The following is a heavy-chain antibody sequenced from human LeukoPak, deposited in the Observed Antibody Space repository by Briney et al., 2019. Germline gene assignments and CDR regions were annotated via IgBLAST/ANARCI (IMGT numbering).Heavy chain of an antibody. Sequence: PGGSLRLSCAASGLTFSTSWVHWVRHAPGKGLVWVSRINSGGSTIDYADSVKGRFTISRDNAKNTLYLQMNSLRVEDTATYYCARAGSFRFDYWGQGTLVTVSS. CDR3: ARAGSFRFDY. J-gene: IGHJ4*02. V-gene: IGHV3-74*01. D-gene: IGHD3-16*02. CDR2: INSGGSTI. CDR1: GLTFSTSW.